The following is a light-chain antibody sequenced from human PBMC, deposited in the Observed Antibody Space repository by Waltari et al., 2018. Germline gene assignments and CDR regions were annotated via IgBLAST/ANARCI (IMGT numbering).Light chain of an antibody. CDR2: EVS. CDR1: SSAVGGYNY. J-gene: IGLJ3*02. V-gene: IGLV2-14*01. CDR3: SSYTSSSTRV. Sequence: QSALTQPASVSGSPGQSHTISCPGTSSAVGGYNYVSWYQQHPGEAPKLMIYEVSNRPSGVSNRFSGSKSGNTASLTISGLQAEDEADYYCSSYTSSSTRVFGGGTKLTVL.